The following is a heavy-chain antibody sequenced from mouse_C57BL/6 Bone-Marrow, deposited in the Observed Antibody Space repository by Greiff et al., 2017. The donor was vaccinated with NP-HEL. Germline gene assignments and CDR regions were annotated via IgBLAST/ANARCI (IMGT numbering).Heavy chain of an antibody. CDR2: INPSTGGT. J-gene: IGHJ1*03. D-gene: IGHD1-1*01. Sequence: EVQLQQSGPELVKPGASVKISCKASGYSFTGYYMNWVKQSPEKSLEWIGEINPSTGGTTYNQKFKAKATLTVDKSSSTAYMELRSLTSEDSAVYFCARGMIYYYGTPYWYFDVWGTGTTVTVSS. CDR1: GYSFTGYY. CDR3: ARGMIYYYGTPYWYFDV. V-gene: IGHV1-42*01.